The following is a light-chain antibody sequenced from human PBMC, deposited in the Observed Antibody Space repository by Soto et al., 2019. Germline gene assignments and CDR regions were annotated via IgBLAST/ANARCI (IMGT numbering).Light chain of an antibody. CDR2: AAS. V-gene: IGKV1-12*01. Sequence: DIQMTQSPSSVSASVGDRVTITCRASQGISSWLAWNQQKPGSAPKLLIYAASSLQSGVPSRFSGSGSGTYFTLSITSLQPEDFATYYCLQSDSFPHTFGQGTKLQIK. CDR3: LQSDSFPHT. CDR1: QGISSW. J-gene: IGKJ2*01.